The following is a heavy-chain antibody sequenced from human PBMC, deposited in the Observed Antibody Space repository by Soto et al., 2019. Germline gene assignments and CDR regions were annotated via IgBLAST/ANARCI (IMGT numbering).Heavy chain of an antibody. V-gene: IGHV1-3*01. CDR2: INAGNGNT. D-gene: IGHD3-10*01. CDR3: ARGPLLWGDV. Sequence: QVQLVQSGAEVKKPGASVKVSRKASGYTFTNYAMHWVRQAPGQRLEWMGWINAGNGNTKYSQKFQGRVTITRDTSASTAYMELSRLRSEDTAVYYCARGPLLWGDVWGQGTTVTVSS. J-gene: IGHJ6*02. CDR1: GYTFTNYA.